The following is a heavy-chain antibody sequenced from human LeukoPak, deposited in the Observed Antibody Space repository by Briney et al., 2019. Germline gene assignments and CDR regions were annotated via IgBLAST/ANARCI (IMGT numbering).Heavy chain of an antibody. CDR1: GFTFDDYA. CDR3: AKALWEPTEGAFDI. D-gene: IGHD1-26*01. Sequence: GGSLRLSCAASGFTFDDYAMHWVRQAPGKGLEWVSGISWNSGSIGYADSVKGRFTISRDNAKNSLYLQMNSLRAEDTALYYCAKALWEPTEGAFDIWGQGTMVTVSS. CDR2: ISWNSGSI. J-gene: IGHJ3*02. V-gene: IGHV3-9*01.